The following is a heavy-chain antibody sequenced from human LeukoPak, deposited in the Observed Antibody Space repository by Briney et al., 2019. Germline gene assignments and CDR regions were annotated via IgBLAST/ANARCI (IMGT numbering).Heavy chain of an antibody. CDR3: ARGSGVLLWWELLGYFDY. CDR1: GYTFTSYG. D-gene: IGHD1-26*01. V-gene: IGHV1-2*02. J-gene: IGHJ4*02. CDR2: INPNSGGT. Sequence: ASVKVSCKASGYTFTSYGISWVRQAPGQGLEWMGWINPNSGGTNYAQKFQGRVTMTRDTSISTAYMELSRLRSDDTAVYYCARGSGVLLWWELLGYFDYWGQGTLVTVSS.